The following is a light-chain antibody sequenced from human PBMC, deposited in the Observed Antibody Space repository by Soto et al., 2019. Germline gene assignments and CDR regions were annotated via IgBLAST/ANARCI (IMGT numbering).Light chain of an antibody. Sequence: DIHMTQSPPSLSAYVGDRVSITCRASETISSNYLNWYQQKPGKAPKLLVYASSILQGGVPSRFTGTGSGTDFTLTISSLQPEDFAIYYCQQSFDTSYTFGQGTKLEI. CDR1: ETISSNY. CDR2: ASS. CDR3: QQSFDTSYT. J-gene: IGKJ2*01. V-gene: IGKV1-39*01.